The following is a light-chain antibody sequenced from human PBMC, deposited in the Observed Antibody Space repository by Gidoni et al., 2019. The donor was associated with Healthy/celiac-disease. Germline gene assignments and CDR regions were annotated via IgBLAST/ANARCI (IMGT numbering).Light chain of an antibody. J-gene: IGKJ1*01. V-gene: IGKV1-5*03. Sequence: DIQLTQSPSTLSASVGDRDTSTCRASQSITSWLAWYQQKPGKAPKLLIYKASSLESGVPSRFSGSGSGTEFTLTISSLQPDDFATYYCQQYNSYSRTFGQGTKVEIK. CDR2: KAS. CDR3: QQYNSYSRT. CDR1: QSITSW.